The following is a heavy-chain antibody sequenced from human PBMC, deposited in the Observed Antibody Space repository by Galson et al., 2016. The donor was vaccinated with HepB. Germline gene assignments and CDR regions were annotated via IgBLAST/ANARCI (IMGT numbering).Heavy chain of an antibody. CDR1: GGSMSTYY. J-gene: IGHJ6*02. Sequence: SETLSLTCTVSGGSMSTYYWSWIRQPPGKGLEWIGYIYYSGSTNCNPSLKSRVTISVDTSKNQFSLKLSSVTAAVTAAYFCARSALDYDISAGYYRPLAMDVWGQGTTVTVS. D-gene: IGHD3-9*01. CDR3: ARSALDYDISAGYYRPLAMDV. CDR2: IYYSGST. V-gene: IGHV4-59*01.